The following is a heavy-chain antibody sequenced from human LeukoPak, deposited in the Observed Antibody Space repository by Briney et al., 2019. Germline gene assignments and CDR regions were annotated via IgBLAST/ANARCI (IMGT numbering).Heavy chain of an antibody. CDR2: IRYDGSNK. D-gene: IGHD3-10*01. CDR1: GFTFSSYG. J-gene: IGHJ4*02. V-gene: IGHV3-30*02. CDR3: AKDQPDPTYYYGSGRLDY. Sequence: GGSLRLSCAASGFTFSSYGMHWVRQAPGKGLEWVAFIRYDGSNKYYADSVKGRFTISRDNSKNTLYLQMNSLRAEDTAVYYCAKDQPDPTYYYGSGRLDYWGQGTLVTVSS.